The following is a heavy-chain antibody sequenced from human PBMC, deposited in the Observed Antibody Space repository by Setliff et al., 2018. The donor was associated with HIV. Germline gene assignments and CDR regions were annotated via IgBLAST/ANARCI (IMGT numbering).Heavy chain of an antibody. CDR3: ARDGLTVPYCGGDCYDWYFDL. CDR1: GGTFSSYA. V-gene: IGHV1-69*05. Sequence: SVKVSCKASGGTFSSYAISWVRQAPGQGLEWMGGIIPIFGNTKYSQKFQGRVTITRDTSASTAYMELSSLRSEDTAVHYCARDGLTVPYCGGDCYDWYFDLWGRGTLVTVSS. J-gene: IGHJ2*01. CDR2: IIPIFGNT. D-gene: IGHD2-21*02.